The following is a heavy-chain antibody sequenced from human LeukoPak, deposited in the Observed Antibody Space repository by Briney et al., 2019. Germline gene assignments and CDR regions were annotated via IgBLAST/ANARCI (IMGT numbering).Heavy chain of an antibody. J-gene: IGHJ6*03. V-gene: IGHV4-4*09. Sequence: SETLSLTCTASGVSISSYNWSWIRQPPGKGLEWIGYIYTSRSTNYNPSLYSRVAISVDTSKNHFSLKLSSVTAAGTAVYYWARSGSSWRLGTYYYYYMDGWGKGTTVTVSS. D-gene: IGHD6-13*01. CDR2: IYTSRST. CDR3: ARSGSSWRLGTYYYYYMDG. CDR1: GVSISSYN.